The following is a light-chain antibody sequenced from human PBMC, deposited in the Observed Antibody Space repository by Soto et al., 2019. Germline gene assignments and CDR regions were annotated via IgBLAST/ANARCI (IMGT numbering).Light chain of an antibody. J-gene: IGLJ2*01. CDR1: SSNIGSDS. CDR2: RNN. CDR3: AAWDDSLSGPL. V-gene: IGLV1-47*01. Sequence: QSALTQPPSASGTPGQRVTISCSGSSSNIGSDSVSWYRQLPGTAPKLLIYRNNQRPSGVPDRFSGSKSGTSASLAISGLRSEDEAHYYCAAWDDSLSGPLFGGGTKLTVL.